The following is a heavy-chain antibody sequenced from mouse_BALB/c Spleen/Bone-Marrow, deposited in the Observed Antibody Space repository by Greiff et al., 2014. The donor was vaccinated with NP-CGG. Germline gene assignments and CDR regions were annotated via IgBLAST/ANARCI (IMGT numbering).Heavy chain of an antibody. J-gene: IGHJ4*01. CDR1: GYTFTSYW. CDR3: ASIIYGNYDVIDF. CDR2: INPGNGRT. V-gene: IGHV1S81*02. Sequence: VQLQQSGAELVKPGASVKLSCRASGYTFTSYWMHWVKQRPGQGLEWIGEINPGNGRTNYNEKFKSMATVTVDKSSSTAYMQLNRLSFEAAEVSNYASIIYGNYDVIDFWGQGTSVTVSS. D-gene: IGHD1-1*01.